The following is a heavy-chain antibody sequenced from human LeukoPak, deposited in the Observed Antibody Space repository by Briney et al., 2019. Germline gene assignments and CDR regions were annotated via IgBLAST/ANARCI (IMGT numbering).Heavy chain of an antibody. CDR2: MNLNSGNT. CDR3: ARGPGYYDSSGYYYVSEYGMDV. J-gene: IGHJ6*02. V-gene: IGHV1-8*01. CDR1: GYTFTSYD. D-gene: IGHD3-22*01. Sequence: ASVKVSCKASGYTFTSYDINWVRQATGQGLEWMGWMNLNSGNTGYAQKFQGRVTMTRNTSISTAYMELSSLRSEDTAVYYCARGPGYYDSSGYYYVSEYGMDVWGQGTTVTVSS.